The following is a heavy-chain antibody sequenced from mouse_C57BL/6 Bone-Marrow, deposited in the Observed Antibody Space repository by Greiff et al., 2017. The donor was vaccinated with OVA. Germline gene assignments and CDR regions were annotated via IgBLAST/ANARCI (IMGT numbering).Heavy chain of an antibody. V-gene: IGHV3-6*01. J-gene: IGHJ2*01. CDR1: GYSITSGYY. CDR3: ARRGTEDYFDY. D-gene: IGHD3-3*01. Sequence: EVQRVESGPGLVKPSQSLSLTCSVTGYSITSGYYWNWIRQFPGNKLEWMGYISYDGSNNYNPSLKNRISITRDTSKNQFFLKLNSVTTEDTATYYCARRGTEDYFDYWGQGTTLTVSS. CDR2: ISYDGSN.